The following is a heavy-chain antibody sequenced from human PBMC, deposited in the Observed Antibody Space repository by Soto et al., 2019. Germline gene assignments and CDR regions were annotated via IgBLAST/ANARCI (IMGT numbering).Heavy chain of an antibody. V-gene: IGHV3-30*18. Sequence: QVQLVESGGGVVQPGRSLRLSCAASGFTFSSYGMHWVRQAPGKGLEWVAVISYDGSNKYYADSVKGRFTISRDNSKNTLYLQMNRLRAEDSAVYYCAKEGELTHFDYWGQGTLVTVSS. CDR2: ISYDGSNK. D-gene: IGHD1-26*01. CDR3: AKEGELTHFDY. CDR1: GFTFSSYG. J-gene: IGHJ4*02.